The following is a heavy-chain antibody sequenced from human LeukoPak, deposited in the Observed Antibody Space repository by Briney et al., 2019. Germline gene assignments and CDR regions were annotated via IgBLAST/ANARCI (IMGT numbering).Heavy chain of an antibody. D-gene: IGHD2-15*01. CDR3: ARGIEATPNSFDP. V-gene: IGHV3-7*01. J-gene: IGHJ5*02. Sequence: QPGGSLRLSCAASGFTFSDYYMSWIRQAPGKGLEWVANMKTDGSEKYYVDSVKGRFTISRDNAKNSLYLQMNSLRAEDTAVYYCARGIEATPNSFDPWGQGTLVTVSS. CDR2: MKTDGSEK. CDR1: GFTFSDYY.